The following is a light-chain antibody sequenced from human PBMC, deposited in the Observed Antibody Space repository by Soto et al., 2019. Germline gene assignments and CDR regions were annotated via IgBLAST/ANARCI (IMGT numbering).Light chain of an antibody. CDR3: NSYTSSRTQV. CDR1: SSDVGGYNS. Sequence: QSALTQPASVSGSPGQSITISCTGTSSDVGGYNSVSWYQQHPGKAPKLMIYEVSNRPSGVSNRFSGSKSGNTASLTISGLQAEDEADYYCNSYTSSRTQVFGGGTKLTVL. J-gene: IGLJ2*01. CDR2: EVS. V-gene: IGLV2-14*01.